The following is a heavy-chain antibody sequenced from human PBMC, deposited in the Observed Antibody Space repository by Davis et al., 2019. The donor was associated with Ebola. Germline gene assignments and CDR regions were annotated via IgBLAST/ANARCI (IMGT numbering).Heavy chain of an antibody. Sequence: HSQTLSLTCAISGDSVSSNSAAWHWIRQSPSTGLEWLGRTYFRSKWYSDYVVSVTSRITINPDTSKNQFSLQLNSVTPEDTAVYYCARGAHRSGWVWGQGTLVTVSS. J-gene: IGHJ4*02. V-gene: IGHV6-1*01. CDR3: ARGAHRSGWV. CDR2: TYFRSKWYS. CDR1: GDSVSSNSAA. D-gene: IGHD6-19*01.